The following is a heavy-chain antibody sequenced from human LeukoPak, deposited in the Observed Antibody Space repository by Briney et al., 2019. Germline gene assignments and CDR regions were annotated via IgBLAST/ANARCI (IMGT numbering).Heavy chain of an antibody. Sequence: SETLSLTCAVYGGSLSNYYWSWIRQPPGKGLEWIGEINDRGKTIYNPSLKSRVTISVDTSKNQFSLKLSSVTAADTAVYYCARTSGYSHDAFDIWGQGTMVTVSS. V-gene: IGHV4-34*01. CDR2: INDRGKT. D-gene: IGHD3-22*01. CDR3: ARTSGYSHDAFDI. J-gene: IGHJ3*02. CDR1: GGSLSNYY.